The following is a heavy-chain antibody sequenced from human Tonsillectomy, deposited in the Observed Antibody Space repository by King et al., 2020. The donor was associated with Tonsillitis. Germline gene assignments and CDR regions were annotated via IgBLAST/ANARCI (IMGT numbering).Heavy chain of an antibody. Sequence: DVQLVESGGGLVQPGGSLRLSCAASGFTFSKYSTNWVRQAPGKGLEWVSYISSSGTTTYYADSVKGRFSISRDNDKNSLYLQMNNLRAEDTAVYYCATVFDFWMRFDPWGQGTLVIVSS. V-gene: IGHV3-48*01. J-gene: IGHJ5*02. CDR3: ATVFDFWMRFDP. CDR2: ISSSGTTT. CDR1: GFTFSKYS. D-gene: IGHD3-3*01.